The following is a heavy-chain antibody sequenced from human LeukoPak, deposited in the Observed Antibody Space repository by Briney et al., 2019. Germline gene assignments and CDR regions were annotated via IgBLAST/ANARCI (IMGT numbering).Heavy chain of an antibody. J-gene: IGHJ4*02. Sequence: ASVKVSCKASGYTFTSYYMHWVRQAPGQGLEWMGIINPSGGSTNYAQKFQGRVTITADESTSTAYMELSSLRSEDTAVYYCARSGIVVVPAAMLLSSYFDYWGQGTLVAVSS. CDR2: INPSGGST. CDR1: GYTFTSYY. D-gene: IGHD2-2*01. V-gene: IGHV1-46*01. CDR3: ARSGIVVVPAAMLLSSYFDY.